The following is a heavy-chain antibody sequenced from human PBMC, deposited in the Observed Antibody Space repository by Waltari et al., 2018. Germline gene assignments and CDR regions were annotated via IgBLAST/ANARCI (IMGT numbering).Heavy chain of an antibody. CDR3: ATGTTGTTGDFDY. CDR1: GGSISSHY. D-gene: IGHD1-1*01. V-gene: IGHV4-59*11. J-gene: IGHJ4*02. Sequence: QVQLQESGPGLVKPSETLSLTCTVSGGSISSHYWSWIRQPPGKGLGWIGYIYYSGSTNANPALKSRATISVYTSKNRSSLKLSSVTAADTAVYYLATGTTGTTGDFDYWGQGTLVTVSS. CDR2: IYYSGST.